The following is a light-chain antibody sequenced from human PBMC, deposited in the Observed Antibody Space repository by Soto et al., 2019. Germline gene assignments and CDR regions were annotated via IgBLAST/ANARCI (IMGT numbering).Light chain of an antibody. CDR3: GTWDNSLNAGV. CDR2: DND. J-gene: IGLJ2*01. Sequence: QSALTQPPSASGSPGQSVTISCTGTSSDVGGYNYVSWYQHLPGTAPKLLIYDNDKRPSGIPDRFSGSKSGTSATLGITGLQTGDEADYYCGTWDNSLNAGVFGGGTKVTVL. CDR1: SSDVGGYNY. V-gene: IGLV1-51*01.